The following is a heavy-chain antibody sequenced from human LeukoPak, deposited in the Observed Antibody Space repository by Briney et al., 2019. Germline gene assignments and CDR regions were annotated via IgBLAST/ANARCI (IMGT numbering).Heavy chain of an antibody. CDR3: ARGANWPGKFDY. CDR2: IYSGGST. CDR1: GFTVSSNY. J-gene: IGHJ4*02. Sequence: GGSLRLSCAASGFTVSSNYMSWVRQAPGKGLEWVSVIYSGGSTYYADSVKGRFTISRDNSKNSLYLQMNSLRAEDTAVYYCARGANWPGKFDYWGQGTLVTVSS. D-gene: IGHD1-1*01. V-gene: IGHV3-66*01.